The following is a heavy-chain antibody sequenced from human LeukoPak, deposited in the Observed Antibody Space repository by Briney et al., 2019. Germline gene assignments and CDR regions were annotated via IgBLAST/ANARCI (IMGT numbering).Heavy chain of an antibody. D-gene: IGHD6-6*01. CDR1: GYTFTGYY. V-gene: IGHV1-2*02. Sequence: ASVKVSCKASGYTFTGYYMHWVRQAPGQGLEWMGWINPNSGDTNYAEKFQGRVTMTRDTSISTAYMDQRRLRSDDTAVYYCARDYSSSSGYFDYWGQGTLVTVSS. J-gene: IGHJ4*02. CDR2: INPNSGDT. CDR3: ARDYSSSSGYFDY.